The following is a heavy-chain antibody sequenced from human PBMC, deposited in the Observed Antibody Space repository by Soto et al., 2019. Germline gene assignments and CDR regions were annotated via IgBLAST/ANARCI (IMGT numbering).Heavy chain of an antibody. D-gene: IGHD1-7*01. Sequence: PGGSLRLSCAASGVTFSSYWMSWVRQAPGKGLEWVANIKQDGSEKYYVDSVKGRFTISRDNSRDTLFLQMNSLRADDAAVYYCARRARTATTNWGAFDVWGQGTMVTVSS. CDR1: GVTFSSYW. CDR3: ARRARTATTNWGAFDV. V-gene: IGHV3-7*03. CDR2: IKQDGSEK. J-gene: IGHJ3*01.